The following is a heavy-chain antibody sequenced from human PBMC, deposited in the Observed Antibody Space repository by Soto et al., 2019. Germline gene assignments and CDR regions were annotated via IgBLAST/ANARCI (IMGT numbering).Heavy chain of an antibody. CDR3: AKDLGYGDYTCYGMDV. D-gene: IGHD4-17*01. Sequence: GGSLRLSCAASGFTFSSYAMSWVRQAPGKGLEWVSAISGSGGSTYYADSVKGRFTISRDNSKNTLYLQMNSLRAEDTAVYYCAKDLGYGDYTCYGMDVWGQGTTVTVS. V-gene: IGHV3-23*01. J-gene: IGHJ6*02. CDR1: GFTFSSYA. CDR2: ISGSGGST.